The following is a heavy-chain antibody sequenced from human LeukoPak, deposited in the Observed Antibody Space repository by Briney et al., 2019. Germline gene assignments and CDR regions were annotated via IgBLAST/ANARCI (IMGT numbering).Heavy chain of an antibody. V-gene: IGHV3-30-3*01. Sequence: GRSLRLSCAASGFTFSSYAMHWVRQAPGKGLEWVAVISYDGSNKYYADSVKGRFTISRDNSKNTLYLQMNSLRAEDTAVYYCARGGRFGELDDAFDIWGQGTMVTVSS. J-gene: IGHJ3*02. CDR3: ARGGRFGELDDAFDI. CDR1: GFTFSSYA. CDR2: ISYDGSNK. D-gene: IGHD3-10*01.